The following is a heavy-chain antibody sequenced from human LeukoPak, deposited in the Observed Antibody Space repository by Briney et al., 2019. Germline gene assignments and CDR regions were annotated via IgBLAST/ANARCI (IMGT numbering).Heavy chain of an antibody. V-gene: IGHV3-30*02. J-gene: IGHJ6*03. CDR3: AQDPGASVAGFHMDV. CDR1: GFTFRNYG. CDR2: IWSEGNNR. D-gene: IGHD2-8*02. Sequence: GGSLRLSCAASGFTFRNYGMHWVRQATGKGLEWVSFIWSEGNNRFYADSVKGRFTISRDNSKNMLYLQMDTLRDEDTALYYCAQDPGASVAGFHMDVWGKGTTVIVSS.